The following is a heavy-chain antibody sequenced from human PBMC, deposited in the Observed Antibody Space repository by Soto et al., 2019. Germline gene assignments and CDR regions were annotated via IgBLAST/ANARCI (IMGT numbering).Heavy chain of an antibody. CDR1: GVSISSYY. J-gene: IGHJ3*02. CDR2: IDYSGTT. CDR3: AREKGEVRYYYSGMGDGFDI. Sequence: PSETLSLTCTVSGVSISSYYWSWIRQPPGKGLEWIGYIDYSGTTNYNPSLQSRVTISGDTSKNQVSLKVSSVTAADTAVYYCAREKGEVRYYYSGMGDGFDIWGQGTTVTVSS. V-gene: IGHV4-59*01. D-gene: IGHD2-21*02.